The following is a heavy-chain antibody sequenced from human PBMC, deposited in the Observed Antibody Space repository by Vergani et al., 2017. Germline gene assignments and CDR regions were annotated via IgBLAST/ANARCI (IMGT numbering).Heavy chain of an antibody. Sequence: EVQLVQSGAEVKTPGESLKISCKGSGYSFTSYWIGWVRQMPGKGLEWMGIIYPGDSDTRYSPSFQGQVTISADKSISTAYLQWSSLKASDTAMYYCTRHVPCGDGACLHFDHWGQGTQVTVSS. J-gene: IGHJ4*02. V-gene: IGHV5-51*01. CDR2: IYPGDSDT. D-gene: IGHD2-21*01. CDR1: GYSFTSYW. CDR3: TRHVPCGDGACLHFDH.